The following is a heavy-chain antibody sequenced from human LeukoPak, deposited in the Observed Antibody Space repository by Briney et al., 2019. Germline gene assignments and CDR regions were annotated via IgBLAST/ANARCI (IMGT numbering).Heavy chain of an antibody. D-gene: IGHD2-8*02. Sequence: GRSLRLSCAASGFTFSTYGVHWVRQAPGKGLEWVAIIWYDGSNAYYADSVKGRSTISRDNSRNTLYLQMNSLRAEDTAVYYCARDKTGVNYYYGMDVWGQGTTVTVSS. V-gene: IGHV3-33*01. CDR2: IWYDGSNA. J-gene: IGHJ6*02. CDR3: ARDKTGVNYYYGMDV. CDR1: GFTFSTYG.